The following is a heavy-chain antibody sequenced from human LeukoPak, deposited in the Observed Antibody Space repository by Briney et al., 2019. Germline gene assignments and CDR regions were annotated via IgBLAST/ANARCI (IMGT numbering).Heavy chain of an antibody. J-gene: IGHJ2*01. D-gene: IGHD2-21*01. V-gene: IGHV3-21*01. CDR3: ARDMVVNAIRTWYFDL. Sequence: GGSLRLSCAASGYTFSSYSMNWVRQAPGKGLEWVSSISSSSSYIYYADSVKGRFTISRDNAKNSLYLQMNSLRAEDTAVYYCARDMVVNAIRTWYFDLWGRGTLVTVSS. CDR2: ISSSSSYI. CDR1: GYTFSSYS.